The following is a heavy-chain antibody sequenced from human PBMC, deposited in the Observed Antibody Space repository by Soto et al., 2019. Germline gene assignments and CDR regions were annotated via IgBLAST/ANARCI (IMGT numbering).Heavy chain of an antibody. Sequence: GGSMRLSCVAIGFSFSEYYLSWIRQSTGKKLEWLSYISGSGHNLHYVDSVTGRFTISRDNEKEALYRQMNSLRTEDTAVYCCAKVKPGIQQWLVYFDYWGQGTLVTVS. CDR3: AKVKPGIQQWLVYFDY. J-gene: IGHJ4*02. CDR1: GFSFSEYY. CDR2: ISGSGHNL. V-gene: IGHV3-11*01. D-gene: IGHD6-19*01.